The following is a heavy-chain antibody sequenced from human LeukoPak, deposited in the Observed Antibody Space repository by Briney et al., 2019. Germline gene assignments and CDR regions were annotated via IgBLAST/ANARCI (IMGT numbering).Heavy chain of an antibody. CDR3: ARGRDQLPHDAFDI. Sequence: SETLSLTCTVSGASISSYYWSWIRQPPGKGLEWIGYIYYSGSTNHNPSLKSRVTISVDTSKNQFSLRLSSVTAADTAVYYCARGRDQLPHDAFDIWGQGTMVTVSS. D-gene: IGHD2-2*01. J-gene: IGHJ3*02. CDR1: GASISSYY. CDR2: IYYSGST. V-gene: IGHV4-59*01.